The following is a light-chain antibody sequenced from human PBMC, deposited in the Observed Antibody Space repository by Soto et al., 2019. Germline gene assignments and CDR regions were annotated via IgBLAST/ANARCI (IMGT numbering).Light chain of an antibody. Sequence: DIQMTQSPSSLSASVGDRVTITCRAIQGISNYLAWYQQKPGKVPKLLIYAASTLQSGVPSRFSGSGSGTDFTLTISSQQPEDVSTYYCQKYNSAQWTFGQGTKVEIK. V-gene: IGKV1-27*01. J-gene: IGKJ1*01. CDR1: QGISNY. CDR2: AAS. CDR3: QKYNSAQWT.